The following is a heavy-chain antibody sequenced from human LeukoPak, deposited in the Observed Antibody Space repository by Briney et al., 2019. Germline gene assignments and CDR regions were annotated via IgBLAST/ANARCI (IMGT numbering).Heavy chain of an antibody. CDR2: IRYDGSNK. CDR1: GFTFSSYG. CDR3: AKDGIVVVVAATYFDY. D-gene: IGHD2-15*01. Sequence: QAGGSLRLSCAASGFTFSSYGMHWVRQAPGKGLEWVAFIRYDGSNKYYADSVKGRFTISRDNSKNTLYLQMNSLRAEDTAVYYCAKDGIVVVVAATYFDYWGQGTLVTVSS. J-gene: IGHJ4*02. V-gene: IGHV3-30*02.